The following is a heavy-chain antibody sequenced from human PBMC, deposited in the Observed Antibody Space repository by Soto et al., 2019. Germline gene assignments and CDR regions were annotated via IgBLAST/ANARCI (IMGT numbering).Heavy chain of an antibody. Sequence: GGSLRLSCAASGFTFTRYSMNWVRQAPGKGLEWVSSISSTTNYIYYGDSMKGRFTISRDNAKNSLYLEMNSLRADDTAVYYCARESDDLTSKFDYRGQGTLVPVSS. J-gene: IGHJ4*02. CDR3: ARESDDLTSKFDY. CDR2: ISSTTNYI. V-gene: IGHV3-21*06. CDR1: GFTFTRYS.